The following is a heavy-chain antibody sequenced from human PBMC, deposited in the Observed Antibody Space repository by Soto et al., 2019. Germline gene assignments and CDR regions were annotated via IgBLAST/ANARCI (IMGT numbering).Heavy chain of an antibody. V-gene: IGHV3-11*01. CDR1: GFTFSDSY. CDR3: GRGNLREKYGMGV. CDR2: ITFSGNTV. Sequence: GGSMRLSCAASGFTFSDSYMSWIRQAPGKGLEWISYITFSGNTVYYADSLKGRFTISRDNAKNSLYLQMNRLRAEDTAVYYWGRGNLREKYGMGVRGQGTTVTVSS. J-gene: IGHJ6*02.